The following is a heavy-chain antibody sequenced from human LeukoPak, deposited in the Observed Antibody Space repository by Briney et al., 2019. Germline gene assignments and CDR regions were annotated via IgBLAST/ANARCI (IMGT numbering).Heavy chain of an antibody. CDR3: ARGYYYYGMDV. J-gene: IGHJ6*02. Sequence: PSETLSLTCAVYGGSSSGYYWSWIRQPPGKGLEWIGEINHSGSTNYNPSLKSRVTISVDTSKNQFSLKLSSVTAADTAVYYCARGYYYYGMDVWGQGTTVTVSS. CDR2: INHSGST. V-gene: IGHV4-34*01. CDR1: GGSSSGYY.